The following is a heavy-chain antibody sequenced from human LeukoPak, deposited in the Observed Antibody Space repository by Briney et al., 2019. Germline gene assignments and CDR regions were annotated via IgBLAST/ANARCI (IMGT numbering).Heavy chain of an antibody. D-gene: IGHD2-15*01. CDR1: GFTFSNYA. CDR2: ISGSGGST. J-gene: IGHJ4*02. CDR3: AKARAPYCSGGSCYRTCDY. Sequence: PGGSLRLSCAASGFTFSNYAMSWVRQAPGKGLEWVSAISGSGGSTYYADSVKGRFTISRDNSKNTLYLQMNSLRAEDTAVYYCAKARAPYCSGGSCYRTCDYWGQGTLVTVSS. V-gene: IGHV3-23*01.